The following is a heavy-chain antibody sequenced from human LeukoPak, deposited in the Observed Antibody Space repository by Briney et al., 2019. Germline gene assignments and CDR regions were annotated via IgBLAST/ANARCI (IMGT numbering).Heavy chain of an antibody. CDR2: SYRNDDK. J-gene: IGHJ5*02. CDR1: GFSLRTGGGG. CDR3: AHSRPYYYGSSVNWFHP. V-gene: IGHV2-5*01. D-gene: IGHD3-10*01. Sequence: SGPTQVKPTQTLTLTYNFPGFSLRTGGGGGGGIRQPPGKALEWRALSYRNDDKRYSPSLKSRFTIPEDTAKDQVVLTMTTMDPVDTATYYCAHSRPYYYGSSVNWFHPWGQGTLVTVCS.